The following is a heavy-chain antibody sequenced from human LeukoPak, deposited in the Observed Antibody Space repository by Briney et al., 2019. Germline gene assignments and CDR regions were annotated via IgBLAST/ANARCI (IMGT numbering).Heavy chain of an antibody. CDR2: MNPNSGNT. D-gene: IGHD3-22*01. CDR1: GYTFTSYD. J-gene: IGHJ6*02. Sequence: ASVKVSCKASGYTFTSYDINWVRQATGQGLEWMGWMNPNSGNTGYAQKFQGRVTMTRSTSISTAYMELSSLRSEDTAVYYCARFHYYYDSSGYAPLLFYYYGMDVWGQGTTVTVSS. V-gene: IGHV1-8*01. CDR3: ARFHYYYDSSGYAPLLFYYYGMDV.